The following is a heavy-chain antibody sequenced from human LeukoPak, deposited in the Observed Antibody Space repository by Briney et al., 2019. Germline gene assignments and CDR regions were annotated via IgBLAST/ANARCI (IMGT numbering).Heavy chain of an antibody. CDR2: IRNKANSYTT. V-gene: IGHV3-72*01. D-gene: IGHD6-13*01. Sequence: GGSLRLSCAASGFTFSDHYMDWVRQAPGKGLEWVGRIRNKANSYTTEYAASVKGRFTISRDDSKNSLYLQMNSLKCEDTAVYYCAKDRSSTWYGAFDIWGQGTMVIVSS. CDR1: GFTFSDHY. J-gene: IGHJ3*02. CDR3: AKDRSSTWYGAFDI.